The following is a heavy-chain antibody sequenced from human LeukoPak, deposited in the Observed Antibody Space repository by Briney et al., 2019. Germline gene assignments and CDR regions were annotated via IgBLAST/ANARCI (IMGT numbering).Heavy chain of an antibody. Sequence: SETLSLTCTVSGYYISSGHYWGWIRQPPGKGLEWIGNIFHSGSTYYNPSLESRVSMSVDTSKNQFSLRLSSVTAADTAVYYCARGFGESQEPHFDYWGQGTLVTVSS. CDR3: ARGFGESQEPHFDY. CDR1: GYYISSGHY. V-gene: IGHV4-38-2*02. CDR2: IFHSGST. J-gene: IGHJ4*02. D-gene: IGHD3-10*01.